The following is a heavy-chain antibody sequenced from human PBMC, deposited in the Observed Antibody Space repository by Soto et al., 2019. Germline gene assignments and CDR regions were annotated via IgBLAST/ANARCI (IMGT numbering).Heavy chain of an antibody. Sequence: SETLSLTCAVYGGSFSGYYWSWIRQPPGKGLEWIGEINHSGNTNYNPSLKSRVTISVDKSKNQFSLKLSSVTAADTAVYYCASHYGYCSGGSCPDEFEIWGQGTTVTVSS. V-gene: IGHV4-34*01. D-gene: IGHD2-15*01. J-gene: IGHJ3*02. CDR3: ASHYGYCSGGSCPDEFEI. CDR1: GGSFSGYY. CDR2: INHSGNT.